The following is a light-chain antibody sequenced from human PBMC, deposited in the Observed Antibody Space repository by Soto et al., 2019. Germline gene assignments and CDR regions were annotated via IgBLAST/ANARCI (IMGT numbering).Light chain of an antibody. CDR1: QGIKSY. Sequence: DIQLTQSPSFLSASVGDRVTITCRASQGIKSYLAWYQQAPGKAPKLLIHAASTLQSGVPSRFSGSASGTEFTLTINGLQPEDFATYYCQQVNSYPLSFGGGTKVEIK. J-gene: IGKJ4*01. V-gene: IGKV1-9*01. CDR2: AAS. CDR3: QQVNSYPLS.